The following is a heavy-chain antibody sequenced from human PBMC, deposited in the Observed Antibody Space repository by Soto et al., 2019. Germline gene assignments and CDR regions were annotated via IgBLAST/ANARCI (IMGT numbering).Heavy chain of an antibody. J-gene: IGHJ5*02. Sequence: QVQLVQSGAEVKKPGASVKVSCKASGYTFTSYYISWVRQAPGQGLEWMGWISAYNGNTNYTQKLQGRATMTTDTSPRTAYMGLRTLRSYDTAVYYSARYHPPVDPWGQGTLITVSS. D-gene: IGHD2-2*01. V-gene: IGHV1-18*01. CDR3: ARYHPPVDP. CDR1: GYTFTSYY. CDR2: ISAYNGNT.